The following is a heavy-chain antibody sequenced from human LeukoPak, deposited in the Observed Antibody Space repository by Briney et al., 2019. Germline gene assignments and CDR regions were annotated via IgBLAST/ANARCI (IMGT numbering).Heavy chain of an antibody. V-gene: IGHV1-69*01. CDR3: ASKRGYSYGLDY. Sequence: SVKVSCKASGGTFSSYAISWVRQAPGQGLEWMGGIIPIFGTANYAQKFQGRVTITADESTSTAYMELSSLRSEDTAVYYCASKRGYSYGLDYWGQGTPVTVSS. D-gene: IGHD5-18*01. J-gene: IGHJ4*02. CDR1: GGTFSSYA. CDR2: IIPIFGTA.